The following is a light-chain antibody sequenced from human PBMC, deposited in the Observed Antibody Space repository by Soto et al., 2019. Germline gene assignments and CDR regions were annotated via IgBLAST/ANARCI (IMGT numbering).Light chain of an antibody. CDR1: QIIDTW. CDR2: KVS. J-gene: IGKJ1*01. CDR3: QQYKSSWT. Sequence: DIQMTQSPSTLSASVGDRVTITCRANQIIDTWLAWYQQKPGKAPKVLISKVSNLESGVPSRFSGSGSGTEFTLTISSLQPDDFATYYCQQYKSSWTFGQGTQVDIK. V-gene: IGKV1-5*03.